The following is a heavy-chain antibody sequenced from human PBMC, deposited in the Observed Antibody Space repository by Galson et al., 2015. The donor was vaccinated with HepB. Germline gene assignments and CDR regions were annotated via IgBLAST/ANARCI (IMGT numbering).Heavy chain of an antibody. Sequence: SVKVSCKASGGTFSSYAISWVRQAPGQGLEWMGGIIPIFGTANYAQKFQGRVTITADESTSTAYMELSSLRSEDTAVYYCARGRSGSYNYYYYYMDVWGKGTTVTVSS. D-gene: IGHD1-26*01. CDR3: ARGRSGSYNYYYYYMDV. CDR2: IIPIFGTA. V-gene: IGHV1-69*13. CDR1: GGTFSSYA. J-gene: IGHJ6*03.